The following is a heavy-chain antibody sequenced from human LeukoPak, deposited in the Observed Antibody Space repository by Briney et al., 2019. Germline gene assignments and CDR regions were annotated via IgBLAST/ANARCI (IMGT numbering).Heavy chain of an antibody. J-gene: IGHJ1*01. CDR3: ARVVAAAGTGFQH. Sequence: PGGSLRLSCAASGFTFSSYWMRWVRHAPGKGLVWVSRINSDGSSTSYADSVKGRFTISRDNAKNTLYLQMNSLRAEDTAVYYCARVVAAAGTGFQHWGQGTLVTVSS. CDR2: INSDGSST. D-gene: IGHD6-13*01. CDR1: GFTFSSYW. V-gene: IGHV3-74*01.